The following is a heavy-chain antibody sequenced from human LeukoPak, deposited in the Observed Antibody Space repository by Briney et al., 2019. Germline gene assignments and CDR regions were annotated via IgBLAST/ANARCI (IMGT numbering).Heavy chain of an antibody. D-gene: IGHD4-17*01. V-gene: IGHV3-7*01. Sequence: GGSLRLSCVASGFTFSSYAMSWVRQAPGKGLEWVADIKEDGSETYYVDSVTGRFTISRDNAKNTLYLQMNSLRAEDTAVYYCARGRYYLDSWGQGTLVTVSS. CDR1: GFTFSSYA. CDR2: IKEDGSET. CDR3: ARGRYYLDS. J-gene: IGHJ4*02.